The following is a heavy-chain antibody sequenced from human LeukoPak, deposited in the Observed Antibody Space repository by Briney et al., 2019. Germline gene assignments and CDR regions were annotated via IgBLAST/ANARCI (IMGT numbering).Heavy chain of an antibody. V-gene: IGHV3-23*01. CDR3: VRGLGGAIFGVVPL. Sequence: GGSLRLSCAASGFTFSSYAMSWVRQAPGKGLEWVSAISGSGGSTYYADSVKGRFTISRDNAKNSLYLQMNSLRAEDTAVYYCVRGLGGAIFGVVPLWGQGTPVTVSS. CDR1: GFTFSSYA. J-gene: IGHJ4*02. D-gene: IGHD3-3*01. CDR2: ISGSGGST.